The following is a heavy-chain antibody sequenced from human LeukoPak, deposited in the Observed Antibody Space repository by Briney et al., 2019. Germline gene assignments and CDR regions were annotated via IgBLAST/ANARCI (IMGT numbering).Heavy chain of an antibody. CDR1: GLTFSSHW. J-gene: IGHJ4*02. CDR3: AKDSYSRGDY. D-gene: IGHD6-13*01. CDR2: IKQDGSVK. V-gene: IGHV3-7*01. Sequence: GGSLRLSCAASGLTFSSHWMSWVRQAPGKGLEWVANIKQDGSVKTYVDSVKGRFTISRDNAKNSLYLQMSSLRAEDTAVYYCAKDSYSRGDYWGQGTLVTVSS.